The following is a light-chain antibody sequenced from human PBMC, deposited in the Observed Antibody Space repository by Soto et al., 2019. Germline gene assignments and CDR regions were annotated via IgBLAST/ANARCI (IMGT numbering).Light chain of an antibody. CDR3: SSYTSSSPYV. CDR1: SSDVGGYNY. Sequence: SALTQPASVSGSPGQSITISCTGTSSDVGGYNYVSWYQQHPGKAPKLMIYEVSNRPSGVSNRFSGSKSGNTASLTISGLRAEDEADYYCSSYTSSSPYVFGTGTKLTVL. V-gene: IGLV2-14*01. J-gene: IGLJ1*01. CDR2: EVS.